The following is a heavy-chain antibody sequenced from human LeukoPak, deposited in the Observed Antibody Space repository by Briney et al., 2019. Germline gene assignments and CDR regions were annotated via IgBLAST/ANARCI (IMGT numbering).Heavy chain of an antibody. CDR1: GFSFSTYW. CDR3: ARDPESSSFDL. J-gene: IGHJ4*02. D-gene: IGHD6-13*01. V-gene: IGHV3-7*01. Sequence: GGSLRLSCAASGFSFSTYWMSWVRQTPEKGLEFVANINEGGSVRNYMDSLKGRCTISRDDAKKSLYLEINSLRADDTAVYYCARDPESSSFDLWGRGALVTVSS. CDR2: INEGGSVR.